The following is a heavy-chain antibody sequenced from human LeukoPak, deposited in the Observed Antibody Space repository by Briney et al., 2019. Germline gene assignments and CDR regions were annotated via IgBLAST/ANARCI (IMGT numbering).Heavy chain of an antibody. V-gene: IGHV3-9*01. D-gene: IGHD6-13*01. CDR2: ISWNSGSI. CDR3: AKDMRGSSWLGMDV. CDR1: GFTFDDYA. Sequence: GRSLRLPCAASGFTFDDYAMHWVRQAPGKGLEWVSGISWNSGSIGYADSVKGRFTISRDNAKNSLYLQMNSLRAEDTALYYCAKDMRGSSWLGMDVWGQGTTVTVSS. J-gene: IGHJ6*02.